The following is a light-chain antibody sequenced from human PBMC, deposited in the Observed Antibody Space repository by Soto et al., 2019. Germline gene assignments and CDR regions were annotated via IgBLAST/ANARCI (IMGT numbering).Light chain of an antibody. J-gene: IGKJ1*01. Sequence: DIQMSQSPSTLSASVEDRVTITCRASQSISSWLAWYQQKPGKTPKLLIYMASSLQSGVPSRFSGSGSGTEFTLTISSLQRDDFATYYCQQYNTYVWTFGQGTKVEIK. V-gene: IGKV1-5*03. CDR2: MAS. CDR1: QSISSW. CDR3: QQYNTYVWT.